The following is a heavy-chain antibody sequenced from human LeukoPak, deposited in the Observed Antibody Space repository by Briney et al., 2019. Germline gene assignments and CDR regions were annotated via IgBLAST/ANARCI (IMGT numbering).Heavy chain of an antibody. CDR3: ARHRVDHRTMVREEY. D-gene: IGHD3-10*01. J-gene: IGHJ3*01. CDR2: IYYSGST. Sequence: PSETLSLTCTVSGGSISSSSYYWGWIRQPPGKGLEWIGSIYYSGSTYYNPSLKSRVTISVDTSKNQFSLKLSSVTAADTAVYYCARHRVDHRTMVREEYWGQGTMVTVSS. CDR1: GGSISSSSYY. V-gene: IGHV4-39*01.